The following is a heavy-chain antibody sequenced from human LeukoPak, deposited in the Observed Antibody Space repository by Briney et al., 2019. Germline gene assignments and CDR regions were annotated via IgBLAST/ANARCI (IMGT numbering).Heavy chain of an antibody. Sequence: PSETLSLTCSVSGDSISSGYYWAWIRQSPGKGLEWIGNIYHTGSTYYDPSLKSRVTISVDTSRNQFSLKLSSVTAADTAVYYCARDGVDCSGGSCYYFDYWGQGTLVTVSS. CDR2: IYHTGST. CDR3: ARDGVDCSGGSCYYFDY. V-gene: IGHV4-38-2*02. CDR1: GDSISSGYY. J-gene: IGHJ4*02. D-gene: IGHD2-15*01.